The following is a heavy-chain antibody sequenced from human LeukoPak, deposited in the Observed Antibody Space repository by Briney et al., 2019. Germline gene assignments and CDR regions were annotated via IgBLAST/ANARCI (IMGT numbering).Heavy chain of an antibody. V-gene: IGHV3-30*03. CDR2: ISYDGSNK. Sequence: GGSVRLSCAASEFTFSSYGMHWVRQAPGKGLEWVAVISYDGSNKYYADSVKGRFTISRDNSKNTLYLQMNSLRAEDTAVYYCASGRRDGYNWGIWGQGTLVTVSS. D-gene: IGHD5-24*01. CDR1: EFTFSSYG. J-gene: IGHJ4*02. CDR3: ASGRRDGYNWGI.